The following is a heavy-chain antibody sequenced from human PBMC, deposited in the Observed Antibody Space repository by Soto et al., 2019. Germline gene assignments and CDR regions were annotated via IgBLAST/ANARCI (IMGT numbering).Heavy chain of an antibody. Sequence: SETLSLTCTVSGGSISSYYWSWIRQPPGKGLEWIGYIYYSGSTNYNPSLKSRVTISVDTSKNQFSLKLSSVTAADTAVYYCARDSPQLGPYSNTGFDPWGQGTLVTVSS. D-gene: IGHD4-4*01. CDR2: IYYSGST. CDR3: ARDSPQLGPYSNTGFDP. J-gene: IGHJ5*02. CDR1: GGSISSYY. V-gene: IGHV4-59*01.